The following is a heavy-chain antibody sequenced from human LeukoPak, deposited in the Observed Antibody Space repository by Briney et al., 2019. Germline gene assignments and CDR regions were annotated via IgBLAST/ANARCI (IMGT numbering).Heavy chain of an antibody. CDR1: GGSISSSSYY. D-gene: IGHD2-15*01. J-gene: IGHJ4*02. V-gene: IGHV4-61*05. CDR2: IYYIGST. CDR3: ARGYCRGGSCHFDY. Sequence: PSETLSLTCTVSGGSISSSSYYWGWIRQPPGKGLEWIGYIYYIGSTSYNPSLKSRVTISVDTSKGQFSLNLNSVTAADTAVYYCARGYCRGGSCHFDYWGQGTLVTVSS.